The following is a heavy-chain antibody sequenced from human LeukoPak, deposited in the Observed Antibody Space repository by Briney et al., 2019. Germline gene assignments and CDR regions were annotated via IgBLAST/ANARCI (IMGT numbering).Heavy chain of an antibody. CDR1: GFTFSSFS. CDR3: ARVPNWGFAYYFDD. CDR2: ISYSTNAI. Sequence: GGSLRLSCAASGFTFSSFSLNWVRQAPGKGLEWVSYISYSTNAIYYADSVKGRFTISRDNAKNSLYLQMNSPRAEDTAVYYCARVPNWGFAYYFDDWGQGTLVTVSS. D-gene: IGHD7-27*01. J-gene: IGHJ4*02. V-gene: IGHV3-48*01.